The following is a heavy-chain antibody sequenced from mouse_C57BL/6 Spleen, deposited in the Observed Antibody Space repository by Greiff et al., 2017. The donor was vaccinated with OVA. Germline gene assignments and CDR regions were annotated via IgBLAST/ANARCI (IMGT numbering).Heavy chain of an antibody. CDR3: AREAYDSNYGAMDY. D-gene: IGHD2-5*01. CDR1: GYAFSSSW. J-gene: IGHJ4*01. CDR2: IYPGDGDT. V-gene: IGHV1-82*01. Sequence: QVQLQQSGPELVKPGASVKISCKASGYAFSSSWMNWVKQRPGKGLEWIGRIYPGDGDTNYNGKFKGKATLTADKSSSTAYMQLSSLTSEDSAVYFCAREAYDSNYGAMDYWGQGTSVTVSS.